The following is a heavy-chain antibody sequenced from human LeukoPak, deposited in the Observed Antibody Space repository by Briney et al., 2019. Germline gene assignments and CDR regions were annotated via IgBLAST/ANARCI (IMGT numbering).Heavy chain of an antibody. J-gene: IGHJ6*02. D-gene: IGHD2-15*01. V-gene: IGHV4-39*07. Sequence: ASETLSLTCTVSGDSISSSSYYWGWIRQPPGKGLEWIGSIYYSGSTYSNPSLKSRVTISVDTSKNQFSLKLSSVTAADTAVYYCARDRVQEYCSGGSCELGYYYGMDVWGQGTTVTVSS. CDR1: GDSISSSSYY. CDR3: ARDRVQEYCSGGSCELGYYYGMDV. CDR2: IYYSGST.